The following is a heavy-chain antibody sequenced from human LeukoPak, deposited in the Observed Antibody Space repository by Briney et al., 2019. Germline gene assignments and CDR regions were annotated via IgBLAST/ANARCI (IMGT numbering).Heavy chain of an antibody. CDR2: IYSGGST. Sequence: GGSLRLSCAASGFTVSSNYMSWVRQAPGKGLEWVSVIYSGGSTYYADSVKGRFTISRDNSKNTLYLQMNSLRAEDTAVYYCARDSPTLDGYNPDAFDIWGQGTMVTVSS. J-gene: IGHJ3*02. D-gene: IGHD5-24*01. V-gene: IGHV3-53*01. CDR3: ARDSPTLDGYNPDAFDI. CDR1: GFTVSSNY.